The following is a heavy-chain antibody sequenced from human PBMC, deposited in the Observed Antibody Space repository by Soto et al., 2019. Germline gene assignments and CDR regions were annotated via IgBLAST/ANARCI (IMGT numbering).Heavy chain of an antibody. D-gene: IGHD5-18*01. CDR1: GVTLSDAW. J-gene: IGHJ4*02. Sequence: GGSLRISGAASGVTLSDAWMSLVRLALEKGLEWVGRIKSKSDGGITDYASPVKGRFTIYREDSKNTLSLQMNRLKTEDTAVNYCTTDPLGYRYGDLDYWVQAILFPV. CDR3: TTDPLGYRYGDLDY. V-gene: IGHV3-15*01. CDR2: IKSKSDGGIT.